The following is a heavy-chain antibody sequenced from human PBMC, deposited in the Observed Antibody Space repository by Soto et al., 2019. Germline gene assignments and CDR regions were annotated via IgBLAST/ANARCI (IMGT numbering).Heavy chain of an antibody. CDR1: GGSISSYY. D-gene: IGHD3-3*01. CDR3: ARQRNYDFWSGYYTHYYYYMDV. CDR2: IYYSGST. Sequence: SETLSLTCTVSGGSISSYYWSWIRQPPGKGLEWIGYIYYSGSTNYNPSLKSRVTISVDTSKNQFSLKLSSVTAADTAVYYCARQRNYDFWSGYYTHYYYYMDVWGKGTTVTVSS. V-gene: IGHV4-59*08. J-gene: IGHJ6*03.